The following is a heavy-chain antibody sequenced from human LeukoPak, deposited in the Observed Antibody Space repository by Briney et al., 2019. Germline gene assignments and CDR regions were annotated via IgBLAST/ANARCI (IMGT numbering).Heavy chain of an antibody. CDR3: ARDLGGSYYEGGWFDP. V-gene: IGHV3-7*01. CDR2: IKQDGSEK. J-gene: IGHJ5*02. CDR1: GFTFSSYW. Sequence: GGSLRLSCAASGFTFSSYWMSWVRQAPGKGLEWVANIKQDGSEKYYVDSVKGRFTISRDNAKNSLYLQMNSLRAEDTAVYYCARDLGGSYYEGGWFDPWGQGTLVTVSS. D-gene: IGHD3-10*01.